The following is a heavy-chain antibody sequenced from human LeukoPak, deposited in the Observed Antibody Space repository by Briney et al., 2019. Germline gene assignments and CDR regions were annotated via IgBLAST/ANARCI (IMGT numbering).Heavy chain of an antibody. CDR2: INTDGRIT. CDR3: TTEGGRFCDFDY. J-gene: IGHJ4*02. Sequence: SGGSLRLSCVASGFSFRNYAIHWVRQAPGKGLEYVSVINTDGRITYYADSVKGRFTISRDNSKNTVYLQMGSLRGEDMAVYYCTTEGGRFCDFDYWRQRALATVSS. V-gene: IGHV3-64*02. CDR1: GFSFRNYA.